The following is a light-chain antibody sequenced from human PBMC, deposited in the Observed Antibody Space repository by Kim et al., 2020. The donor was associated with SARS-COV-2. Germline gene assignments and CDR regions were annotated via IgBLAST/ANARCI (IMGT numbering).Light chain of an antibody. CDR1: QSISSW. Sequence: SAFVGDRVTITCRASQSISSWLAWYQQKPGKAPKLLIYDVSNLERGVPSRFSGSRSGTEFTLTISSLQPEDFATYYCQQYVLYPWTFGQGTKVDIK. CDR2: DVS. V-gene: IGKV1-5*01. CDR3: QQYVLYPWT. J-gene: IGKJ1*01.